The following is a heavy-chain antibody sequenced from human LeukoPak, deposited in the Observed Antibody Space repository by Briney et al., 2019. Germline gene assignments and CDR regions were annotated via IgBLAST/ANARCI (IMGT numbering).Heavy chain of an antibody. D-gene: IGHD1-26*01. CDR2: ISSSGSTI. V-gene: IGHV3-11*01. J-gene: IGHJ3*02. Sequence: PGGSLRLSCAASGFTFSSYAMSWIRQAPGKGLEWVSYISSSGSTIYYADSVKGRFTISRDNAKNSLYLQMNSLRAEDTAVYYCASVTTVGANDAFDIWGQGTMVTVSS. CDR1: GFTFSSYA. CDR3: ASVTTVGANDAFDI.